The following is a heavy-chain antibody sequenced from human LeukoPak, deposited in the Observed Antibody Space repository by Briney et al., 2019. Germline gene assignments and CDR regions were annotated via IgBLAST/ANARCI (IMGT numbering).Heavy chain of an antibody. V-gene: IGHV3-23*01. CDR2: ISGSGYST. J-gene: IGHJ4*02. Sequence: LSGGSLRLSCAASEITLSDYAMNWVRQAPGKGLEWISGISGSGYSTDYADSVKGRFTISRDNSKNTLYLQMNSLRAEDTAVYYCAREGGFPALDYWGQGTLVTVSS. D-gene: IGHD1-26*01. CDR3: AREGGFPALDY. CDR1: EITLSDYA.